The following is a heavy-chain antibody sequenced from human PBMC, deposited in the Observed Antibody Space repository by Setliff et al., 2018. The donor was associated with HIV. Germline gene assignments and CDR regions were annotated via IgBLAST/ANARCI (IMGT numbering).Heavy chain of an antibody. CDR3: AREGGSERMPFFYYYMDV. CDR1: GFTVSSNY. CDR2: ISWDGATT. D-gene: IGHD3-10*01. Sequence: PGGSLRLSCVVSGFTVSSNYMHWVRQVPGKGLEWVALISWDGATTNYADSVKGRFTISRDSSKNSLYLQMNSLRTEDTALYYCAREGGSERMPFFYYYMDVWGKGTTVTVSS. V-gene: IGHV3-43*01. J-gene: IGHJ6*03.